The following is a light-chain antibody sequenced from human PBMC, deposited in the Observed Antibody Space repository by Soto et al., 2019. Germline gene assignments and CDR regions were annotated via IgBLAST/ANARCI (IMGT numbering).Light chain of an antibody. CDR3: STFASSNTWV. Sequence: QSVLTQPPSASGSPGQSVTISCTGTSSDVGAYNYVSWYQQHAGKAPKLVIYEVTKRPSGVPDRFSGSKSANTASLTVSGLPAEDEADYYCSTFASSNTWVFGGGTQLTVL. J-gene: IGLJ3*02. CDR2: EVT. CDR1: SSDVGAYNY. V-gene: IGLV2-8*01.